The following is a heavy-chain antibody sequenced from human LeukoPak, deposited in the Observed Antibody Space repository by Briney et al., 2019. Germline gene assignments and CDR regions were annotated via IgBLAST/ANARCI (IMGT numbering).Heavy chain of an antibody. CDR2: INPNNGVT. D-gene: IGHD3-16*01. J-gene: IGHJ4*02. Sequence: EASVKVSCKASGYTFTGYYVIWVRQAPGQGLEWMGRINPNNGVTNYAQKFQGRVTMTTDASISTAYMELSSLRSDDTAVYYCATRSASSYGGVFDFWGQGSLVIVSS. CDR3: ATRSASSYGGVFDF. V-gene: IGHV1-2*06. CDR1: GYTFTGYY.